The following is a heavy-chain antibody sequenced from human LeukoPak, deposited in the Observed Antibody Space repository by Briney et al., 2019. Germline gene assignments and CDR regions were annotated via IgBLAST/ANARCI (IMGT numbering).Heavy chain of an antibody. D-gene: IGHD5-18*01. CDR1: GGSISSTNYY. V-gene: IGHV4-39*02. CDR2: ISYSGST. J-gene: IGHJ4*02. Sequence: PSETLSLTCTVSGGSISSTNYYRGWIRQPPGKGLEWIGSISYSGSTYYHPSLKSRVTIAVDTSKNQFSLKVTSVTAADTAVYYCARDTNTAIIDYWGQGTLVTVSS. CDR3: ARDTNTAIIDY.